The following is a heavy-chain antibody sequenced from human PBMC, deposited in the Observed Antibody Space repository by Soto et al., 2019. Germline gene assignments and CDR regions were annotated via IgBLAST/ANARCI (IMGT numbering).Heavy chain of an antibody. Sequence: QVQLQESGPGLVKPSETLSLTCTVSGGSISSYYWSWIRQPPGKGLEWIGYIYYIGSTNYNPSLKSRVTISVDTSKNQFSLKLSSVTAADTAVYYCARVNYYGSGSYFLFDPWGQGTLVTVSS. V-gene: IGHV4-59*01. CDR2: IYYIGST. J-gene: IGHJ5*02. CDR3: ARVNYYGSGSYFLFDP. D-gene: IGHD3-10*01. CDR1: GGSISSYY.